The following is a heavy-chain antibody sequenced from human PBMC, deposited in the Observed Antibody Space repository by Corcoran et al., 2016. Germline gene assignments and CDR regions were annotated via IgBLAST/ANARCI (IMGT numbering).Heavy chain of an antibody. CDR1: GGSISSSSYY. Sequence: QLQLQESGPGLVKPSETLSLTCTVSGGSISSSSYYWGWIRQPPGKGLEWIGSIYYSGSTYYNPSLKSRVTISVDTSKNQFSLKLSSVTAADTAVYYCAREGYSYGPGDAFDIWGQGTMVTVSS. D-gene: IGHD5-18*01. J-gene: IGHJ3*02. V-gene: IGHV4-39*02. CDR2: IYYSGST. CDR3: AREGYSYGPGDAFDI.